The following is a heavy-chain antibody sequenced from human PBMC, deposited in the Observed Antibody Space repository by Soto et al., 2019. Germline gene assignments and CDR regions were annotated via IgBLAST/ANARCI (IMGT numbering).Heavy chain of an antibody. CDR1: GYTFTTNG. J-gene: IGHJ4*02. D-gene: IGHD3-16*01. CDR2: ISAYSGKT. Sequence: QVQLVQSGGEVKKPGASVKVSCTTSGYTFTTNGISWVRQAPGQGLEWVGWISAYSGKTHYAQKFQGKVTMATDTSTNAAYLELRSLRSDDTAVYYCARDPYLGDHQYWGQGTLVTVSS. V-gene: IGHV1-18*01. CDR3: ARDPYLGDHQY.